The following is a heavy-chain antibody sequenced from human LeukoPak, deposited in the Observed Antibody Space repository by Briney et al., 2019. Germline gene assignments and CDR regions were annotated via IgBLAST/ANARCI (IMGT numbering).Heavy chain of an antibody. CDR3: ARIGREPRPNWFDP. J-gene: IGHJ5*02. CDR2: IYYNGFT. CDR1: GGSISSSSYY. V-gene: IGHV4-39*07. D-gene: IGHD1-14*01. Sequence: SETLSLTCTVSGGSISSSSYYWGWFRQPPGKGLEWIGYIYYNGFTRYNPSLKSRVTISGDTSKNQFSLKVGSVTAADTAVYYCARIGREPRPNWFDPWGQGTLVIVSS.